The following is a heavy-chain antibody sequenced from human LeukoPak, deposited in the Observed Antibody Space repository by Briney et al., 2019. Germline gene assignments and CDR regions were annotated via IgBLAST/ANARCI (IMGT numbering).Heavy chain of an antibody. Sequence: GASLKPSCTASGYTFTSDDINCGRQATEQRLEWMGWMNPNSGNTGYAQKFQGRVTMTRNTSISTAYMELSSLRSEDTAVYYCARGPTYLYGSGSYGDYWGQGTLVTVSS. V-gene: IGHV1-8*01. CDR2: MNPNSGNT. J-gene: IGHJ4*02. D-gene: IGHD3-10*01. CDR1: GYTFTSDD. CDR3: ARGPTYLYGSGSYGDY.